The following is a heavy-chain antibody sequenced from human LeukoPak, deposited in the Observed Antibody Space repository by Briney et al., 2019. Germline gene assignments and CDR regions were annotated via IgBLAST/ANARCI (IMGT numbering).Heavy chain of an antibody. V-gene: IGHV1-8*03. CDR2: MNPNSGNT. Sequence: GASVKVSCKASGYTFTSYDINWVRQATGQGLEWMGWMNPNSGNTGYAQKFQGRVTITRNTSISTAYMELSSLRSEHTAVYYCARDGGVGATVSFSMDVWGKGTTVTVSS. D-gene: IGHD1-26*01. CDR3: ARDGGVGATVSFSMDV. J-gene: IGHJ6*04. CDR1: GYTFTSYD.